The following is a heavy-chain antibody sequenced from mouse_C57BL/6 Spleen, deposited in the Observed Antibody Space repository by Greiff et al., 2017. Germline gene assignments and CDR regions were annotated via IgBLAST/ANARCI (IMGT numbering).Heavy chain of an antibody. CDR2: INPSNGGT. V-gene: IGHV1-53*01. J-gene: IGHJ4*01. CDR3: ARGGVNWDVYYAMDY. D-gene: IGHD4-1*01. CDR1: GYTFTSYW. Sequence: VQLQQPGTELVKPGASVKLSCKASGYTFTSYWMHWVKQRPGQGLEWIGNINPSNGGTNYNEKFKSKATLTVDKSSSTAYMQLSSLTSEDSAVYYCARGGVNWDVYYAMDYWGQGTSVTVSS.